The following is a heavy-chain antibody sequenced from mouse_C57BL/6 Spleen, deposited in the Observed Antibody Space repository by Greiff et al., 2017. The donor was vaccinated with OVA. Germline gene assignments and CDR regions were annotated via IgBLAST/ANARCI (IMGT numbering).Heavy chain of an antibody. J-gene: IGHJ3*01. CDR3: ARDRSGTSWFAY. D-gene: IGHD1-3*01. V-gene: IGHV3-6*01. CDR1: GYSITSGYY. Sequence: EVQLVESGPGLVKPSQSLSLTCSVTGYSITSGYYWNWIRQFPGNKLEWMGYISYDGSNNYNPSLKNRISITRDTSKNQFFLKLNSVTTEDTATYYCARDRSGTSWFAYWGQGTLVTVSA. CDR2: ISYDGSN.